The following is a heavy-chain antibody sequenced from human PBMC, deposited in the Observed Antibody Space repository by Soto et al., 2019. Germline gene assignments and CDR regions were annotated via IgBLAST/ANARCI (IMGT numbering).Heavy chain of an antibody. CDR1: GFSLSAYA. CDR3: ARERDYGDNSGAP. J-gene: IGHJ5*02. Sequence: PVGSLRLSGAASGFSLSAYAMHWIRQAPGKGLEWVSVISHDGLTQTHADAVKGRFTISRDNSKNTLSLQINHLTAEDTGVYYCARERDYGDNSGAPWGQGTLVTVSS. CDR2: ISHDGLTQ. D-gene: IGHD4-17*01. V-gene: IGHV3-30*04.